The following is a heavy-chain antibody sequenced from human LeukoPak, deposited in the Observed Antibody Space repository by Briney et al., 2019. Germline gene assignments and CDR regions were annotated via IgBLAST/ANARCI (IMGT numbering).Heavy chain of an antibody. V-gene: IGHV3-7*01. Sequence: GGSLRLSCAASGFTFSSYSMNWVRQAPGKGPEWVTNINLDGSQKYYVDSVKGRFTISRDNAENSLYLQMNSLRAEDTALYYCARKRPNYFDYWGQGTLVTVSS. CDR3: ARKRPNYFDY. CDR2: INLDGSQK. CDR1: GFTFSSYS. J-gene: IGHJ4*02.